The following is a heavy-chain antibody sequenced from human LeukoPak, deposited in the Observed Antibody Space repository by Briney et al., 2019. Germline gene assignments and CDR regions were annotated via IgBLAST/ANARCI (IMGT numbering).Heavy chain of an antibody. CDR2: INPNRGGT. D-gene: IGHD2-15*01. J-gene: IGHJ3*02. Sequence: GASVKVSCKASGYTFTGYYMHWVRQAPGQGLEWMGWINPNRGGTNYAQKFQGRVTMTRDTSISTAYMELGRLRSDDTAVYYCARTDCSGGSCYAGDAFDIWGQGTMVTVSS. CDR3: ARTDCSGGSCYAGDAFDI. CDR1: GYTFTGYY. V-gene: IGHV1-2*02.